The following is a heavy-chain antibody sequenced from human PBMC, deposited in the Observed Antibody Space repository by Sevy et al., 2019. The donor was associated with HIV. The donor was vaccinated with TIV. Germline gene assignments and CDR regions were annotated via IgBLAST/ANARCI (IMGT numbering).Heavy chain of an antibody. CDR3: AREENRELGTIPLDS. Sequence: GGSLRLSCAASGFTFTYHNMNWVRQAPGKGLEWISYISKSGSTTYFADSVRGRFTISRDNAKNSLFLEMHNLTDEDTALYYCAREENRELGTIPLDSWGRGIQVTVSS. D-gene: IGHD7-27*01. CDR2: ISKSGSTT. V-gene: IGHV3-48*02. J-gene: IGHJ4*02. CDR1: GFTFTYHN.